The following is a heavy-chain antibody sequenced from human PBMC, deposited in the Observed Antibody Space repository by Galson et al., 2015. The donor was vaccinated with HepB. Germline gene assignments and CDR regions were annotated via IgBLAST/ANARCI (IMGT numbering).Heavy chain of an antibody. Sequence: SLRLSCAASGFTFNKYWMHWVRQAPGKGLVWVSRINSEGSSRSCADSVKGRFTSSRDNAKNTLYLQMNSLRAEDTAVYYCARGSPRTAYSGSYNWGQGTLVTVSS. V-gene: IGHV3-74*01. D-gene: IGHD1-26*01. CDR3: ARGSPRTAYSGSYN. J-gene: IGHJ4*02. CDR2: INSEGSSR. CDR1: GFTFNKYW.